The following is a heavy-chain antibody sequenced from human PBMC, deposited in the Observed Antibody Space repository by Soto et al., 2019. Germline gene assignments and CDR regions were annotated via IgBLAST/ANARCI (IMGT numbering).Heavy chain of an antibody. CDR1: GFTFSGSA. CDR3: TSRTMVRGVPFDY. Sequence: EVQLVESGGGLVQPGGSLKLSCAASGFTFSGSAMHWVRQASGKGLEWVGRIRSKANSYATAYAASVKGRFTISRDDSKNTAYLQINSLKTEDTAVYYCTSRTMVRGVPFDYWGQGTLVTVSS. V-gene: IGHV3-73*01. J-gene: IGHJ4*02. CDR2: IRSKANSYAT. D-gene: IGHD3-10*01.